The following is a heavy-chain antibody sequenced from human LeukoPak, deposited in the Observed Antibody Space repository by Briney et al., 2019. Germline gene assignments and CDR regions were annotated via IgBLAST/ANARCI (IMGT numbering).Heavy chain of an antibody. D-gene: IGHD3-9*01. CDR2: IGTAGDT. J-gene: IGHJ3*02. CDR1: GFTFSSXD. V-gene: IGHV3-13*01. CDR3: ARNYDILTGDRWAFDI. Sequence: XGSXXXXXXASGFTFSSXDXHXVRXATGKGLXWXSAIGTAGDTYYPGSVKGRFTISRENAKNSLYLQMNSLRAGDTAVYYCARNYDILTGDRWAFDIWGQGTMVTVSS.